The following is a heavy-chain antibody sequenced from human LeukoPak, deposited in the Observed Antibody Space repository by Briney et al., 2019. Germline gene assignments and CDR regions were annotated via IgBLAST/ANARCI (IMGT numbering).Heavy chain of an antibody. D-gene: IGHD3-22*01. CDR1: GYTFTSYG. CDR2: IDPSGGST. CDR3: ARGAYYDSSAPLG. V-gene: IGHV1-46*01. J-gene: IGHJ4*02. Sequence: ASVKVSCKASGYTFTSYGISWVRQAPGQGLEWMGIIDPSGGSTTYAQKFQGRVTMTRDTSTSTVYMELTSLRSEDTAVYYCARGAYYDSSAPLGWGQGTLVTVSS.